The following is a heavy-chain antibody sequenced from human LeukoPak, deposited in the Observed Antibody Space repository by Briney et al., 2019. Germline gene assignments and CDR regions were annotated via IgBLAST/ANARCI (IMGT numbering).Heavy chain of an antibody. J-gene: IGHJ5*02. Sequence: SETLSLTCIVSGGSISSSSYYWGWIRQPPGKGLEWIGSIYYSGSTYYNPSLKSRVTISVDTSKNQFSLKLSSVTAADTAVYYCARGDGSVVSWGQGTLVTVSS. D-gene: IGHD2-15*01. CDR1: GGSISSSSYY. CDR2: IYYSGST. CDR3: ARGDGSVVS. V-gene: IGHV4-39*07.